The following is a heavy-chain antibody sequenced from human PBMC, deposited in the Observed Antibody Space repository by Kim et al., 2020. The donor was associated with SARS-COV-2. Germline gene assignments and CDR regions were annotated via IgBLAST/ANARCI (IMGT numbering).Heavy chain of an antibody. CDR3: AKGSDRLDY. Sequence: GGSLILSCAASGFTFSSYAMHWVRQAPGKGLEWVAVIWYDGSNKYYADSVKGRFTISRDNSKNTLYLQMNSLRAEDTAVYYCAKGSDRLDYWGQGTLVTVSS. V-gene: IGHV3-33*06. D-gene: IGHD6-6*01. J-gene: IGHJ4*02. CDR2: IWYDGSNK. CDR1: GFTFSSYA.